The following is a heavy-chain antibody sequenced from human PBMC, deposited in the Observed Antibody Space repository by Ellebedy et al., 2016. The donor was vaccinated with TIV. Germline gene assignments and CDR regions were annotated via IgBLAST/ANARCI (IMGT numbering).Heavy chain of an antibody. CDR1: GFTFSSYE. V-gene: IGHV3-48*03. CDR3: AKTPQGDVDTPYFDY. CDR2: ISSSGSTI. Sequence: GESLKISCAASGFTFSSYEMNWVRQAPGKGLEWVSYISSSGSTIYYADSVKGRFTISRDNAKNFLYLQMNSLRAEDMALYYCAKTPQGDVDTPYFDYWGQGTLVTVSS. D-gene: IGHD5-18*01. J-gene: IGHJ4*02.